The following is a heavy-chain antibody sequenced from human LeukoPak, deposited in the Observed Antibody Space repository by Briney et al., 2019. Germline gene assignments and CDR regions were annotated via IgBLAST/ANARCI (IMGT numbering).Heavy chain of an antibody. CDR3: ARHGYSGSYYGLSWFDP. J-gene: IGHJ5*02. V-gene: IGHV4-39*01. D-gene: IGHD1-26*01. CDR2: IYYSGST. CDR1: GGSISSSGYY. Sequence: SETLSLTCTVSGGSISSSGYYWGWIRQPPGKGLEWIASIYYSGSTYYNPSLKSRVTISVGTSKNQLSLKLSSLTAADTAVYYCARHGYSGSYYGLSWFDPWGQGTLVTVSS.